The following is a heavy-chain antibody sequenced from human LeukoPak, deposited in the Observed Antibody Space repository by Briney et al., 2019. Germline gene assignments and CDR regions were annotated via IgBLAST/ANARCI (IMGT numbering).Heavy chain of an antibody. CDR1: GYTLTELS. J-gene: IGHJ6*02. CDR2: FDPEDGET. CDR3: ATIGYYYGSGSYRPYYYYGMDV. Sequence: GASVKVSCKVSGYTLTELSMHWVRQAPGKGLEWMGGFDPEDGETIYAQKFQGSVTMSEDTSTDTAYMELSSLGSEDTAVYYCATIGYYYGSGSYRPYYYYGMDVWGQGTTVTVSS. V-gene: IGHV1-24*01. D-gene: IGHD3-10*01.